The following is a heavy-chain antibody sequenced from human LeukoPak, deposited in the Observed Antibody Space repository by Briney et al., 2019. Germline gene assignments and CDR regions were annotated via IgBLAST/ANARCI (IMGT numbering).Heavy chain of an antibody. CDR1: GDSVSSNSAA. Sequence: SQTLSLTCAISGDSVSSNSAAWNWIRQSPSRGLEWLGRTYYRSKWYNDYAVSVKSRITINPDTSKNQFSLQLNSVTPEDTAVYYCARGSSSGWYQNYYYYYYMDVWGKGTTVTISS. CDR3: ARGSSSGWYQNYYYYYYMDV. CDR2: TYYRSKWYN. D-gene: IGHD6-19*01. J-gene: IGHJ6*03. V-gene: IGHV6-1*01.